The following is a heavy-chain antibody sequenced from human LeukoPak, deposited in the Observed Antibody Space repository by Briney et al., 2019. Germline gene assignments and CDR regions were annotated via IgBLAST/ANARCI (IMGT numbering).Heavy chain of an antibody. V-gene: IGHV3-48*01. CDR2: ISSSSSTI. CDR1: GFTFSSYS. J-gene: IGHJ6*03. CDR3: ARDEHEVAAPLYYYYYYMDV. Sequence: PGGSLRLSCAASGFTFSSYSMNWVRQAPGKGLEWVSYISSSSSTIYYADSVKGRFTISRDNAKNSLYLQMNSLRAEDTAVYYCARDEHEVAAPLYYYYYYMDVWGKGTTVTVSS. D-gene: IGHD6-19*01.